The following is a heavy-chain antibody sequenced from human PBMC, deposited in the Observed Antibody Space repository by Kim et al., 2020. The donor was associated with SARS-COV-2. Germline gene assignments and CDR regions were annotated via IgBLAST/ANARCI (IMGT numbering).Heavy chain of an antibody. V-gene: IGHV3-11*05. CDR1: GFTFSDYY. Sequence: GGSLRLSCAASGFTFSDYYMSWIRQAPGKGLEWVSYISSSSSYTNYADSVKGRFTISRDNAKNSLYLQMNSLRAEDTAVYYCARVSLEDYGGNVVPYYFDDWGQGTLVTVSS. D-gene: IGHD4-17*01. CDR2: ISSSSSYT. J-gene: IGHJ4*02. CDR3: ARVSLEDYGGNVVPYYFDD.